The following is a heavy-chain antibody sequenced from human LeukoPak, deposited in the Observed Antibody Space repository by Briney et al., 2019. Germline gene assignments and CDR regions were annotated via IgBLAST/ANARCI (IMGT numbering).Heavy chain of an antibody. CDR3: ARDWVFWSGYYSGTDYGMDV. J-gene: IGHJ6*02. V-gene: IGHV3-21*01. CDR2: ISSSSYI. D-gene: IGHD3-3*01. Sequence: PGGSLRLSCAASGFTFSSYSMNWVRQAPGKGLEWVSSISSSSYIYYADSVKGRFTISRDNAKNSLYLQMNSLRAEDTAVYYCARDWVFWSGYYSGTDYGMDVWGQGTTVTVSS. CDR1: GFTFSSYS.